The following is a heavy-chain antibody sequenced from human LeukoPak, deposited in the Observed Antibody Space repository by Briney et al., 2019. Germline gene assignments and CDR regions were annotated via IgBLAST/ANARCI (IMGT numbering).Heavy chain of an antibody. CDR2: ISYDGSNK. J-gene: IGHJ4*02. Sequence: PGRSLRLSCAASGFTFSSYGMHWVRQAPGKGLEWVAVISYDGSNKYYADSVKGRFTISRDNSKNTLYLQMNSLRAEDTAVYYCAREGRAAAIDYWGQGTLVTVSS. V-gene: IGHV3-30*19. CDR1: GFTFSSYG. CDR3: AREGRAAAIDY. D-gene: IGHD6-13*01.